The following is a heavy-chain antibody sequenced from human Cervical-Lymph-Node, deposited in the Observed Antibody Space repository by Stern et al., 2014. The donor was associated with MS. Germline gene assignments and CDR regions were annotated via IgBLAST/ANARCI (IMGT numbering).Heavy chain of an antibody. J-gene: IGHJ3*01. CDR1: GFSLTTTGIR. V-gene: IGHV2-70*04. CDR3: ARTPTYRFAFDV. CDR2: IDWDDST. Sequence: QITLKASGPALVRPTQTLTLTCTFSGFSLTTTGIRVSWIRQPPRKALEWLARIDWDDSTFYSTSLRTRLIISKDTSKNQVVLTMTNVDPADTATYYCARTPTYRFAFDVWGQGTVVSVSS. D-gene: IGHD3-10*01.